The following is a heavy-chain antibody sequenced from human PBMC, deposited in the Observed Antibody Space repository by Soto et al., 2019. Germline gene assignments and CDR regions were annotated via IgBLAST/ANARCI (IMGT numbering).Heavy chain of an antibody. CDR3: VRGRSVLYLDL. D-gene: IGHD1-20*01. V-gene: IGHV1-2*02. CDR2: INPKNGGI. CDR1: GYTFTDFY. J-gene: IGHJ1*01. Sequence: ASVKVSCKSSGYTFTDFYIHWVRQVPGQGLEWVGWINPKNGGINYAQKFQGRFTMTRDTSVNTSYMYLNRLNFYDSATYYCVRGRSVLYLDLWGRGTQVTVSS.